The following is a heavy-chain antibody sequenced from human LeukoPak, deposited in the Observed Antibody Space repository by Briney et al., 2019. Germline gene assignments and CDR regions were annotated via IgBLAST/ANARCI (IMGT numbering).Heavy chain of an antibody. CDR1: GGSFSGYY. V-gene: IGHV4-34*01. CDR2: INHSGST. CDR3: ARHAKKQQLVTRYYYYYYMDV. J-gene: IGHJ6*03. D-gene: IGHD6-13*01. Sequence: PSETLSLTCAVYGGSFSGYYWSWIRQPPGKGLEWIGEINHSGSTNYNPSLKSRVTISVDTSKNQFSLKLSSVTAADTAVYYCARHAKKQQLVTRYYYYYYMDVWGKGTTVTISS.